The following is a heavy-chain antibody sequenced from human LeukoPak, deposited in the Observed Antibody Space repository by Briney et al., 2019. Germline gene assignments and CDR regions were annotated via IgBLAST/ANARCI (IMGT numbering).Heavy chain of an antibody. Sequence: PSETLSLTCAVYGGSFSGYYWSWIRQPPGKGLEWIGEINHSGSTNYNPSLKSRVTISVDTSKNQFSLKLSSVTAADTAVYYCARGGYSVYDLGDHWGQGILVTVSS. J-gene: IGHJ4*02. V-gene: IGHV4-34*01. CDR3: ARGGYSVYDLGDH. D-gene: IGHD5/OR15-5a*01. CDR1: GGSFSGYY. CDR2: INHSGST.